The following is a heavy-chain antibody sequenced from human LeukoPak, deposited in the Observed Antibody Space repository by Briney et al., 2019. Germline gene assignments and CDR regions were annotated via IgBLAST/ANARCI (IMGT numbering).Heavy chain of an antibody. D-gene: IGHD6-19*01. CDR3: AKDPNYSSGWQIDY. Sequence: GGCLRLSCAAPGFTFSSYAMSWVCQAPGKGLEWVSAISGRGGSTYYADSVKGRFTISRDNSKNTLYLQMNSLRAEDTAVYYCAKDPNYSSGWQIDYWGQGTLVTVSS. J-gene: IGHJ4*02. V-gene: IGHV3-23*01. CDR2: ISGRGGST. CDR1: GFTFSSYA.